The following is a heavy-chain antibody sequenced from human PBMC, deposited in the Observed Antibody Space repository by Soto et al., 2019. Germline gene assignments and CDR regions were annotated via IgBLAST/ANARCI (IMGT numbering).Heavy chain of an antibody. CDR1: GGSISSGGYY. V-gene: IGHV4-31*03. Sequence: SETLSLTCTVSGGSISSGGYYWSWIRQHPGKGLEWIGYIYCSGSTYYNPSLKSRVTISVDTSKNQFSLKLSSVTAADTAVYYCARGAAARYYYYYMDVWGKGTTVTVSS. D-gene: IGHD6-6*01. J-gene: IGHJ6*03. CDR3: ARGAAARYYYYYMDV. CDR2: IYCSGST.